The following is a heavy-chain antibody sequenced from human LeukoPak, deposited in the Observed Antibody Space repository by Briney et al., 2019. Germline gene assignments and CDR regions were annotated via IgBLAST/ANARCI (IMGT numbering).Heavy chain of an antibody. Sequence: SETLSLTCTVSGGSISGYYWSWIRQPPGKGLEWIGYIYNSGSTNYNPSLKSRVTISVGTSKNQFSLKLRSVTAADTAVYYCARDGVQGSILWGQGALVTVSS. J-gene: IGHJ4*02. V-gene: IGHV4-59*01. CDR1: GGSISGYY. CDR3: ARDGVQGSIL. D-gene: IGHD1-1*01. CDR2: IYNSGST.